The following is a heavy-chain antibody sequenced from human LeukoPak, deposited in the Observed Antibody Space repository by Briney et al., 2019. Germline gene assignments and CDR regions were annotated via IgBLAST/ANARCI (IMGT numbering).Heavy chain of an antibody. J-gene: IGHJ4*02. CDR1: GYTFTSYY. CDR2: INPNSGGT. V-gene: IGHV1-2*02. Sequence: GASVKVSCKASGYTFTSYYMHWVRQAPGQGLEWMGWINPNSGGTNYAQKFQGRVTMTRDTSISTAYMELSRLRSDDTAVYYCARGPKVPMVRGVIINYWGQGTLVTVSS. D-gene: IGHD3-10*01. CDR3: ARGPKVPMVRGVIINY.